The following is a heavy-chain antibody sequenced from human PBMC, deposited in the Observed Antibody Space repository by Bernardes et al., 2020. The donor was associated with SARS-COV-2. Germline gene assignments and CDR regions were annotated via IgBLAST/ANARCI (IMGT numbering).Heavy chain of an antibody. CDR3: AKNHDI. V-gene: IGHV3-23*01. J-gene: IGHJ3*02. Sequence: GGSLRLSCAASGFTFSSYAMSWVRQAPGKGLEWVSAISGSGGSTYYADSVKGRFTISRDNSKNTLYLQMNTLYLQMNSLRAEDTAVYYCAKNHDIWGQGTMVTVSS. CDR2: ISGSGGST. CDR1: GFTFSSYA.